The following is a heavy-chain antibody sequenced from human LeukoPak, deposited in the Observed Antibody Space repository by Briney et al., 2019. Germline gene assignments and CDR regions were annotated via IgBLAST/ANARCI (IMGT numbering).Heavy chain of an antibody. V-gene: IGHV4-31*03. D-gene: IGHD5-12*01. Sequence: PSETLSLTCTVSGGSISSGGYYWSWIRQHPGKGLEWIGYIYYSGSTYYNPSLKSRVTISVDTSKNQFSLKLSSVSAADTAVYYCARDKSEYSGYDYDDAFDIWGQGTMVTVSS. J-gene: IGHJ3*02. CDR2: IYYSGST. CDR3: ARDKSEYSGYDYDDAFDI. CDR1: GGSISSGGYY.